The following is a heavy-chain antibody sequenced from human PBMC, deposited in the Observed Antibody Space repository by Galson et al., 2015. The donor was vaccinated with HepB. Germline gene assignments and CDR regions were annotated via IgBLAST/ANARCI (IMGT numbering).Heavy chain of an antibody. CDR1: GYSFTSYW. CDR2: IYPGDSDT. V-gene: IGHV5-51*01. D-gene: IGHD3-10*01. J-gene: IGHJ6*02. Sequence: QSGAEVKKPGESLKISCKGSGYSFTSYWIGWVRQMPGKGLEWMGIIYPGDSDTRYSPSFQGQVTISADKSISTAYLQWSSLKASDTAMYYCARQPGDYRGSGSYYGRYYYYGMDVWGQGTTVTVSS. CDR3: ARQPGDYRGSGSYYGRYYYYGMDV.